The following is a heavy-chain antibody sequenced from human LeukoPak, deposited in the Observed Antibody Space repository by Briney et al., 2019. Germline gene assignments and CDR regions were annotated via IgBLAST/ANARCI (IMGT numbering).Heavy chain of an antibody. CDR1: GGTFSSYA. Sequence: SVEVSCKASGGTFSSYAISWVRQAPGQGLEWMGGIIPIFGTANYAQKFQGRVTITADESTSTAYMELSSLRSEDTAVYYCASTEKVVVDAFDIWGQGTMVTVSS. CDR3: ASTEKVVVDAFDI. V-gene: IGHV1-69*13. J-gene: IGHJ3*02. CDR2: IIPIFGTA. D-gene: IGHD3-22*01.